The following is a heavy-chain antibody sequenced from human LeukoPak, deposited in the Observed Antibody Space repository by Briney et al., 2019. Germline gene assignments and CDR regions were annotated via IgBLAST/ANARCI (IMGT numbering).Heavy chain of an antibody. CDR2: ISGSAGST. CDR3: AKPTRYHDYLFDY. Sequence: SGGSLRLSCSASGFTFSSSAMTWVRQAPGRGLEWVSGISGSAGSTYYADSVQGRFTISRDNSRNTLYLQMNSLRAEDTAVYYCAKPTRYHDYLFDYWGQGTLVTVSS. V-gene: IGHV3-23*01. J-gene: IGHJ4*02. CDR1: GFTFSSSA. D-gene: IGHD4-17*01.